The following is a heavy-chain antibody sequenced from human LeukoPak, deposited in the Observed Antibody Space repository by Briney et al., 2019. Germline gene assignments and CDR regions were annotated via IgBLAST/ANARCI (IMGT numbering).Heavy chain of an antibody. D-gene: IGHD3-3*01. Sequence: SGGSLRLSCAASGFTFSSYGMSWVRQAPGKGLVWVSRINSDGSSTSYADSVKGRFTISRDNAKNTLYLQMNSLRAEDTAVYYCARDRDDFWSGYYLGYWGQGTLVTVSS. J-gene: IGHJ4*02. CDR3: ARDRDDFWSGYYLGY. CDR1: GFTFSSYG. V-gene: IGHV3-74*01. CDR2: INSDGSST.